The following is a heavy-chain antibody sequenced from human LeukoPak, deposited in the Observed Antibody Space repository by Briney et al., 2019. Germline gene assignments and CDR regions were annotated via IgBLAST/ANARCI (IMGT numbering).Heavy chain of an antibody. D-gene: IGHD3-22*01. Sequence: SVKVSCKASGGTFSSYAISWVRQAPGQGLEWMGRIIPIFGTANYAQKFQGRVTITTDESTSTAYMELSSLRSEDTAVYYCASRYDYTKEGYYYYMDVWGKGTTVTVSS. V-gene: IGHV1-69*05. CDR3: ASRYDYTKEGYYYYMDV. CDR2: IIPIFGTA. CDR1: GGTFSSYA. J-gene: IGHJ6*03.